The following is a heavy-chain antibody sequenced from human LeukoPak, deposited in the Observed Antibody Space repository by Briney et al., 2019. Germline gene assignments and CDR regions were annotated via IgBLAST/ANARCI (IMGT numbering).Heavy chain of an antibody. CDR3: ARLDDDYGDPLVRL. Sequence: SETLSLTCTVSGGSISSSNYYWGWVRQPPGKGLEWIGSIYYSGSTYYNPSLKSRLTISVDTSKNQFSLKLSSVTAADTAVYYCARLDDDYGDPLVRLRGQGTLVTVSS. CDR2: IYYSGST. CDR1: GGSISSSNYY. J-gene: IGHJ4*02. D-gene: IGHD4-17*01. V-gene: IGHV4-39*01.